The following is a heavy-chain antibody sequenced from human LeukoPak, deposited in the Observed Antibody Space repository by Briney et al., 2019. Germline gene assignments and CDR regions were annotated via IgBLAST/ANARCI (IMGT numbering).Heavy chain of an antibody. J-gene: IGHJ4*02. D-gene: IGHD2-21*02. V-gene: IGHV1-2*06. CDR2: IKPNSGGT. Sequence: EASVKVSRKASGYTFTDYYMHWVRQAPGQGLEWMGRIKPNSGGTSYAQKLQGRVTMTGDTSTNTAYLELSRLRSDDTAVYYCARTLAYCGGDCYLDYWGQGTLVTVSS. CDR3: ARTLAYCGGDCYLDY. CDR1: GYTFTDYY.